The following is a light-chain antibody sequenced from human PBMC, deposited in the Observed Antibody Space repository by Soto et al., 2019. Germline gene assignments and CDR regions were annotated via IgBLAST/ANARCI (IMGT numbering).Light chain of an antibody. CDR1: QSVDSY. CDR3: QQYENWPG. Sequence: EIVLTQSPGTLSLSPGERATLSCRASQSVDSYLVWYQQKPGQAPRLLIFGASNRATGIPARFSGSGSGTEFTLTISGLQTEDFAVYYCQQYENWPGFGGGTKVDIK. CDR2: GAS. J-gene: IGKJ4*01. V-gene: IGKV3D-15*01.